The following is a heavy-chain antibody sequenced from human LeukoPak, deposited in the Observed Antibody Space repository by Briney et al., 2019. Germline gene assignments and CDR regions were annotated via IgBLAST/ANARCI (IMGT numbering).Heavy chain of an antibody. CDR3: ARDYYDSSGYYSLDC. D-gene: IGHD3-22*01. CDR2: ISSSGSSV. CDR1: GXTFRSYE. J-gene: IGHJ4*02. Sequence: GGSLRLSCAASGXTFRSYEMNWVRQAPGKGLEWVSYISSSGSSVYYADSVKGRFTISRDNAKNSLYLEMNSLRAEDTAVYYCARDYYDSSGYYSLDCWGQGTLVTVSS. V-gene: IGHV3-48*03.